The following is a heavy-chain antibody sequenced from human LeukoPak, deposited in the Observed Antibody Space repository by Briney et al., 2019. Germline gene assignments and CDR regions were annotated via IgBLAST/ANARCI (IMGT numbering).Heavy chain of an antibody. Sequence: GGSLRLSCAASGFTFNKHGMHWVRQAPGKGLEWFSFIRNDGNDKYYADSVKGRFTISRDNSKNTLYLQMNSLRAEDTALYYCVRGERPVWGQGTLVTVSS. CDR2: IRNDGNDK. D-gene: IGHD2-2*01. J-gene: IGHJ4*02. CDR1: GFTFNKHG. V-gene: IGHV3-30*02. CDR3: VRGERPV.